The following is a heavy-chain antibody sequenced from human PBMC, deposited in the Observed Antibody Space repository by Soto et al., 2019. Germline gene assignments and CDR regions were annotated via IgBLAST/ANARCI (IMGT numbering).Heavy chain of an antibody. V-gene: IGHV3-23*01. J-gene: IGHJ5*01. Sequence: GGSLRLSCAASGFRFRTRAMSCVRQATGKGLEWVASIRPGGDSTYYADSVKGRFAVSRDNSNVTLYLQMDSLRVEDTAIYYCTTHEEGAPWAGGFDSWGEGTLVTVSS. CDR2: IRPGGDST. CDR1: GFRFRTRA. D-gene: IGHD1-26*01. CDR3: TTHEEGAPWAGGFDS.